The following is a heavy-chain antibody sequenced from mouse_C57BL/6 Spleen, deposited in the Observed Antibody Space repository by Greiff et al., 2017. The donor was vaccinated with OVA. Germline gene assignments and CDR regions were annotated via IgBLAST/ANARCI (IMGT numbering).Heavy chain of an antibody. V-gene: IGHV1-63*01. Sequence: QVQLQQSGAELVRPGTSVKMSCKASGYTFTNYWIGWAKQRPGHGLEWIGDIYPGGGYTNYNETFKGKATLTADKSSSTAYMKISSLTSEDSAIYYCARSMVTTTGYYFDYWGQGTTLTVSS. CDR3: ARSMVTTTGYYFDY. J-gene: IGHJ2*01. CDR2: IYPGGGYT. D-gene: IGHD2-2*01. CDR1: GYTFTNYW.